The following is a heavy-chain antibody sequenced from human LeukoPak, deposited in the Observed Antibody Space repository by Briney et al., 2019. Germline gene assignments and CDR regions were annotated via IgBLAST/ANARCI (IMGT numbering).Heavy chain of an antibody. V-gene: IGHV4-39*01. CDR2: IYYSGST. Sequence: PSETLSLTCTVSGGSISSSSYYWGWIRQPPGKGLECIGTIYYSGSTYYNPSLKSRVTISLDTSKNQFSLKLSSVTAADTAVYYCARHISTRAVFGDYYMDVWGKGTTVTISS. CDR1: GGSISSSSYY. D-gene: IGHD3-10*02. CDR3: ARHISTRAVFGDYYMDV. J-gene: IGHJ6*03.